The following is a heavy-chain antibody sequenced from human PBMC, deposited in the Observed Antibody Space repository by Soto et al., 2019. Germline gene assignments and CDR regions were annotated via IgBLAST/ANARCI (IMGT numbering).Heavy chain of an antibody. Sequence: LGESLKISCKGSGYSFTTYWISWVRQMPGKGLEWMGRIDPSDSYTNYSPSFQGHVTISADKSISTAYLQWSSLKASDTAMYYCARGRGSYYYDSSGYYYPYWGQGTLVTVSS. CDR1: GYSFTTYW. CDR3: ARGRGSYYYDSSGYYYPY. D-gene: IGHD3-22*01. J-gene: IGHJ4*02. CDR2: IDPSDSYT. V-gene: IGHV5-10-1*01.